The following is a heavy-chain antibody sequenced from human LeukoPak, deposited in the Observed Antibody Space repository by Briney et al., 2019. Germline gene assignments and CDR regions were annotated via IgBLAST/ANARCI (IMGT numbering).Heavy chain of an antibody. Sequence: PSQTLSLTCAVSGGSISSGGYSWSWIRQPPGKGLEWIGYIYHSGSTNYNPSLKSRVTISVDKSKNQFSLKLSSVTAADTAVYYCAASITIFGVVINNWFDPWGQGTLVTVSS. CDR3: AASITIFGVVINNWFDP. CDR1: GGSISSGGYS. V-gene: IGHV4-30-2*01. CDR2: IYHSGST. D-gene: IGHD3-3*01. J-gene: IGHJ5*02.